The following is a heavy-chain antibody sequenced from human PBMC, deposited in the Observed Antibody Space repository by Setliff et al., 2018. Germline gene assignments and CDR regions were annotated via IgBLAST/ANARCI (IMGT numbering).Heavy chain of an antibody. CDR1: GFTFSSYW. CDR3: ARVSRSYGLPLDY. V-gene: IGHV3-7*01. J-gene: IGHJ4*02. D-gene: IGHD5-18*01. CDR2: IKQDGSEK. Sequence: GGSLRLSCAASGFTFSSYWMSWVRQVPGKGLEWVANIKQDGSEKYYVDSVKGRFSISRDNAKNSLYLQMNSLRAEDTAVYYCARVSRSYGLPLDYWGQGTLVTVSS.